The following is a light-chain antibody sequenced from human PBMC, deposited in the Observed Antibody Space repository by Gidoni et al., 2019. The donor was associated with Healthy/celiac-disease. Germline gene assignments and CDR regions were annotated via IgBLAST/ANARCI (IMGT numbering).Light chain of an antibody. CDR1: SSDVGGYNY. V-gene: IGLV2-14*01. Sequence: QSALTQPASVSGSPGQSIPISCTGTSSDVGGYNYVSWYQQHPGKAPKLMIYEVSNRPSGCSNRFSGSKSGNTASLTISGLQAEDEADYYCSSYTSSSTLDVVFGGGTKLTVL. J-gene: IGLJ2*01. CDR2: EVS. CDR3: SSYTSSSTLDVV.